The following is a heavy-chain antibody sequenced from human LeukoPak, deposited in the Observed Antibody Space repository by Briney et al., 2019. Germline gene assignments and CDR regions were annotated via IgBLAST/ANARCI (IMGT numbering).Heavy chain of an antibody. CDR3: AKDQVWIVVGSFDY. J-gene: IGHJ4*02. CDR2: INSGGSAI. V-gene: IGHV3-48*03. Sequence: QSGGSLRLSCAASGFTFNSYEMNWVRQAPGKGLEWVSYINSGGSAIYYADSVKGRFTISRDNSKNTLYLQMTSLRAEDTAVYYCAKDQVWIVVGSFDYWGQGTLVTVSS. CDR1: GFTFNSYE. D-gene: IGHD3-22*01.